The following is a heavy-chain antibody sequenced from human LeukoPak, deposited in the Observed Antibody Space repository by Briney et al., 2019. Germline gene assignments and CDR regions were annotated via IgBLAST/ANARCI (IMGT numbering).Heavy chain of an antibody. CDR2: INHSGST. Sequence: SETLSLTCAVYGGSLSGYYWSWIRQPPGKGLEWIGEINHSGSTNYNPSLKSRVTISVDTSKNQFSLKLSSVTAADTAVYYCARVPKVGTLYSSSLIYYGMDVWGQGTTVTVSS. D-gene: IGHD6-13*01. J-gene: IGHJ6*02. CDR1: GGSLSGYY. CDR3: ARVPKVGTLYSSSLIYYGMDV. V-gene: IGHV4-34*01.